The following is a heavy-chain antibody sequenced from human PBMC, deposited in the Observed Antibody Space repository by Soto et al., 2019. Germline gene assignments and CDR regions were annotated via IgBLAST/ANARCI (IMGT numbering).Heavy chain of an antibody. CDR3: ARDPPPMDV. J-gene: IGHJ6*02. V-gene: IGHV1-18*01. CDR2: FGPYNGNT. Sequence: QVQLVQSGAEVKKPGASGKASSKVFVNPFTSKVISGCGRPPGQGLEWREWFGPYNGNTNYAQKLQGRVTMTTDTSTSTAYMELRSLRSDDTAVYYCARDPPPMDVWGQGTTVTVSS. CDR1: VNPFTSKV.